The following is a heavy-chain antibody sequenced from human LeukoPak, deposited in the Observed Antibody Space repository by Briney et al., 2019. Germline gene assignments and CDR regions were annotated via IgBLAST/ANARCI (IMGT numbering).Heavy chain of an antibody. CDR1: GYIFTNYA. D-gene: IGHD3-22*01. V-gene: IGHV1-3*04. Sequence: ASVKVSCKASGYIFTNYAMHWVRQAPGQRLEWMGWINTANGNTKYSRKFQGRVTITRDTSATTAYMELSSLRSEDTAVYYCARGYYFDSSGYYHFDYWGQGTQVTVSP. CDR2: INTANGNT. CDR3: ARGYYFDSSGYYHFDY. J-gene: IGHJ4*02.